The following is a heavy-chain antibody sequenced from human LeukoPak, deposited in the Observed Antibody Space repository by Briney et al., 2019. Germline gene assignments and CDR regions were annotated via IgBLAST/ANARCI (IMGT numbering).Heavy chain of an antibody. CDR1: GGSISGYY. CDR3: ARASSGWCQGKGGYMDV. V-gene: IGHV4-59*01. D-gene: IGHD6-19*01. Sequence: SETLSLTCAVSGGSISGYYCSWIRQSPGKGLEWIGYIYYSGSTDFNPSLKSRVTTSVDTSKNQFSLKLRSVTDADTAVYYCARASSGWCQGKGGYMDVWGKGTTITVSS. J-gene: IGHJ6*03. CDR2: IYYSGST.